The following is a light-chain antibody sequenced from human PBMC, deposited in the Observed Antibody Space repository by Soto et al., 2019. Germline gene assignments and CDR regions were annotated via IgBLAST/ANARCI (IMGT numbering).Light chain of an antibody. CDR2: EVT. CDR1: SSDVGGYNY. J-gene: IGLJ1*01. V-gene: IGLV2-11*01. CDR3: CSYAGSYISYV. Sequence: QSALTQPPSVSGDPGQSVTISCTGTSSDVGGYNYVSWYQQHPGKAPKLMIYEVTKRPSGVPDRFSGAKSGNTASLAISGLQAEDEADYHCCSYAGSYISYVFGTGTQLTVL.